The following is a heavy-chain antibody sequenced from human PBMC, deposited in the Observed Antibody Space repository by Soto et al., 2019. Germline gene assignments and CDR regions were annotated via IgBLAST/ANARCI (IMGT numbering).Heavy chain of an antibody. J-gene: IGHJ5*02. CDR1: GYTSTSYD. D-gene: IGHD3-9*01. Sequence: GASVKVSCKASGYTSTSYDINWVRQATGQGLEWMGWMNPNSGNTGYAQNFQGRVTMTRNTSISTAYMELSSLRSEDTAVYYCARVKSYDILTGYSTWIDPWGQGTLVTVSS. CDR3: ARVKSYDILTGYSTWIDP. V-gene: IGHV1-8*01. CDR2: MNPNSGNT.